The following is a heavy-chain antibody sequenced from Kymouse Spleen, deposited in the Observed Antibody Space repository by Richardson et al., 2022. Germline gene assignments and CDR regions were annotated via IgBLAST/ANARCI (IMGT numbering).Heavy chain of an antibody. CDR1: GFTFSSYW. CDR2: IKQDGSEK. CDR3: ARDGTMVRGAPNWFDP. J-gene: IGHJ5*02. Sequence: EVQLVESGGGLVQPGGSLRLSCAASGFTFSSYWMSWVRQAPGKGLEWVANIKQDGSEKYYVDSVKGRFTISRDNAKNSLYLQMNSLRAEDTAVYYCARDGTMVRGAPNWFDPWGQGTLVTVSS. V-gene: IGHV3-7*01. D-gene: IGHD3-10*01.